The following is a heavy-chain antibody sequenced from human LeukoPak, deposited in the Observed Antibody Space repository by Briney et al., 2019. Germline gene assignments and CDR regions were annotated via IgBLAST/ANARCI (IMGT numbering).Heavy chain of an antibody. Sequence: PSETPSLTCTVSGGSISSGDYYWSWIRQPPGKGLEWIGYIYYSGSTYYNPSLKSRVTISVDMSKNQFSLKLSSVTAADTAVYYCARDNIVVVPAAIIGSWFDPWGQRTLVTLSS. V-gene: IGHV4-30-4*01. CDR3: ARDNIVVVPAAIIGSWFDP. J-gene: IGHJ5*02. D-gene: IGHD2-2*02. CDR1: GGSISSGDYY. CDR2: IYYSGST.